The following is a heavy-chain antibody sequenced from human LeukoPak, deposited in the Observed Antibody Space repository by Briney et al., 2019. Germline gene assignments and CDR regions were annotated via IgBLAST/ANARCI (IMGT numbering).Heavy chain of an antibody. J-gene: IGHJ6*02. V-gene: IGHV5-51*01. D-gene: IGHD1-1*01. Sequence: GESLKISCKGSGYSFTSYWIGWVRQMPGKGLEWMGIIYPGDSDTRYSPSFQGQVTISADKSISTAYLQWSSLKASDTAMYYCARHWPLEYYGMDVWGQGTTVTVSS. CDR2: IYPGDSDT. CDR1: GYSFTSYW. CDR3: ARHWPLEYYGMDV.